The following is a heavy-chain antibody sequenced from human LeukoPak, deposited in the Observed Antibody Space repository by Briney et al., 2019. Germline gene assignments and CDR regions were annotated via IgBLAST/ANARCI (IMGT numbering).Heavy chain of an antibody. J-gene: IGHJ5*02. CDR3: ATGISAAGALWFDP. CDR2: INHSEST. D-gene: IGHD6-13*01. Sequence: SETLSLTCAVYGGSFSGYYWSWIRQPPGKGLEWIGEINHSESTNHNPSLKSRVTISVDTSKKQFSLKLRSVTAADTAVYYCATGISAAGALWFDPWGQGTLVTVS. V-gene: IGHV4-34*01. CDR1: GGSFSGYY.